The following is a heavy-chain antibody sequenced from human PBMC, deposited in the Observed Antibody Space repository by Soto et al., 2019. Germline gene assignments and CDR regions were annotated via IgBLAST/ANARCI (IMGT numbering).Heavy chain of an antibody. CDR3: AKDPREHCGGDCYSPNYFDY. CDR1: GFTFDDYA. CDR2: ISWNSGSI. D-gene: IGHD2-21*02. Sequence: EVQLVESGGGLVQPGRSLRLSCAASGFTFDDYAMHWVRQAPGKGLEWVSGISWNSGSIGYADSVKGRFTISRDNAKNSLYLQMNSLRAEDMALYYCAKDPREHCGGDCYSPNYFDYWGQGTLVTVSS. J-gene: IGHJ4*02. V-gene: IGHV3-9*03.